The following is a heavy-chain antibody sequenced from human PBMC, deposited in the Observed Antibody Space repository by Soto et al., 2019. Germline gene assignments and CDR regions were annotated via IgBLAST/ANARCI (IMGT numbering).Heavy chain of an antibody. J-gene: IGHJ4*02. Sequence: GGSLRLSCAASGFTFDDYGMSWARQAPGKGLEWVAVISYDGSNKYYADSVKGRFTISRDNSKNTLYLQMNSLRAEDTAVYYCAKDNYDSSGYYFSSVYYFDYWGQGTLVTVSS. CDR2: ISYDGSNK. V-gene: IGHV3-30*18. CDR1: GFTFDDYG. D-gene: IGHD3-22*01. CDR3: AKDNYDSSGYYFSSVYYFDY.